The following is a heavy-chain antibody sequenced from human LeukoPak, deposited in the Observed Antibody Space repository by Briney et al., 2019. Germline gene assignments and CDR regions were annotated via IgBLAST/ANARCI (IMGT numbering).Heavy chain of an antibody. J-gene: IGHJ5*02. CDR2: IYYSGST. CDR3: ARYERSSAAAGTWFDP. D-gene: IGHD6-13*01. Sequence: SETLSLTCTVSGVSIKSGDYYWGWIRQPPGKGLEWLGNIYYSGSTNYNPSLTSRVTMTVDTSRNQFSLKLSSVTAADTAVYYCARYERSSAAAGTWFDPWGQGTLVTVSS. V-gene: IGHV4-39*07. CDR1: GVSIKSGDYY.